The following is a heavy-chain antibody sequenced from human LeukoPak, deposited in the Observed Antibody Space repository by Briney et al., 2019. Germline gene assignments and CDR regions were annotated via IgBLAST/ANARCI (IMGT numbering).Heavy chain of an antibody. CDR3: AKDEDGIAVAHFYY. D-gene: IGHD6-19*01. V-gene: IGHV3-23*01. J-gene: IGHJ4*02. Sequence: PGASLRFSCAASGFTFRDYGMHWIRQAPGKGLEWVSAISGSGGSTYYADSVKGRFTISRDNSKNTLYLQMNSLRAEDTAVYYCAKDEDGIAVAHFYYWGQGTLVTVSS. CDR1: GFTFRDYG. CDR2: ISGSGGST.